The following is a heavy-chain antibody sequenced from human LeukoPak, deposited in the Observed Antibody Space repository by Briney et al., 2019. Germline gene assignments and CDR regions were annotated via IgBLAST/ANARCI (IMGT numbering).Heavy chain of an antibody. CDR2: IYPGDSDT. V-gene: IGHV5-51*01. CDR3: ARLASDSSGYYYVRGFDP. J-gene: IGHJ5*02. CDR1: GYSFTSYW. D-gene: IGHD3-22*01. Sequence: GESLKISCKGSGYSFTSYWIGWVRQMPGKGLEWMGIIYPGDSDTRYSPSFQGQVTISADKSISTAYLQWSSLKASDTAMYYCARLASDSSGYYYVRGFDPWGQGTLVTVCS.